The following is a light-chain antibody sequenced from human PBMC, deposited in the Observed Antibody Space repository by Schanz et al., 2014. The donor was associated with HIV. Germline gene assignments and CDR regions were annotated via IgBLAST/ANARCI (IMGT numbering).Light chain of an antibody. J-gene: IGLJ3*02. CDR3: SSYISGNTWV. CDR2: EGS. Sequence: QSALTQPASVSGSPGQSITISCTGTRSDVGSYNLVSWYQQHPGKAPKLMIYEGSKRPSGVSDRFSGSMSGNTASLTISGLQAEDEADYYCSSYISGNTWVFGGGTKLTVL. CDR1: RSDVGSYNL. V-gene: IGLV2-14*02.